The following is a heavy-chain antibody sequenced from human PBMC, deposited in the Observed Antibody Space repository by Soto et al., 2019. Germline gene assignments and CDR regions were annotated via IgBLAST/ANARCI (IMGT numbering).Heavy chain of an antibody. J-gene: IGHJ4*02. CDR2: IYYSGST. Sequence: PSETLSLTCPVSGCSVRSGSYYWSWIRQPPGKGLEWIGYIYYSGSTNYNPSLKSRVTISVDTSKNQFSLKLSSVTAADTAVYYCATLWFGELLEQSFDYWGQGTLVTVSS. CDR3: ATLWFGELLEQSFDY. D-gene: IGHD3-10*01. CDR1: GCSVRSGSYY. V-gene: IGHV4-61*01.